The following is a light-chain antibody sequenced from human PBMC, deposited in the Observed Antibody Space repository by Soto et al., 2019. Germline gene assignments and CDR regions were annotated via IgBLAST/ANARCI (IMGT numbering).Light chain of an antibody. CDR3: PQYGSARMYP. V-gene: IGKV3-20*01. CDR2: GAS. Sequence: EIVLTQSPGTLSLSPGERATLSCRASQSVSSSYLAWYQQKPGQAPRLLIYGASSRATGIPDRFSGSGSGTDFTLTISRLEPEDFALYYCPQYGSARMYPFGQGTKLEIK. J-gene: IGKJ2*01. CDR1: QSVSSSY.